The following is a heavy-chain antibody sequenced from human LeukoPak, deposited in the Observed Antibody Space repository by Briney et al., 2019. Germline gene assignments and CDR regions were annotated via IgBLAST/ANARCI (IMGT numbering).Heavy chain of an antibody. CDR2: ISAYNGNT. CDR3: ARDHYGILTGYYTDYYYYGMDV. CDR1: GYTFTSYG. D-gene: IGHD3-9*01. V-gene: IGHV1-18*01. Sequence: ASVKVSCKASGYTFTSYGISWVRQAPGQGLEWMGWISAYNGNTNYAQKLQGRVTMTTDTSTSTAYMELRSLRSDDTAVYYCARDHYGILTGYYTDYYYYGMDVWGQGTTVTVSS. J-gene: IGHJ6*02.